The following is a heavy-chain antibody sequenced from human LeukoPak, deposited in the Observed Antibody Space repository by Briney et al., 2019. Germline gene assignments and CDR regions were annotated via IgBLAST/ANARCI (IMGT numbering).Heavy chain of an antibody. Sequence: GGSLRLSCAASGFTFSSCSMNWVRQAPGKGLEWVSSISSSSSYIYYADSVKGRFTISRDNAKNSLYLQMNSLRAEDTAVYYCARARDTAMGYCWGQGTLVTVSS. V-gene: IGHV3-21*01. D-gene: IGHD5-18*01. CDR3: ARARDTAMGYC. J-gene: IGHJ4*02. CDR1: GFTFSSCS. CDR2: ISSSSSYI.